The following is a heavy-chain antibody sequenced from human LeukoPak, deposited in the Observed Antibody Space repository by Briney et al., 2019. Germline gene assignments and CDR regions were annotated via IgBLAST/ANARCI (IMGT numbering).Heavy chain of an antibody. V-gene: IGHV3-21*01. CDR1: GFTFSSYS. J-gene: IGHJ3*02. D-gene: IGHD2-2*01. CDR3: ARDAGDIVVVPAADDAFDI. CDR2: ISSSSSYI. Sequence: GGSLRLSCAASGFTFSSYSMNWVRQAPGKGLEWVSSISSSSSYIYYADSVKGRFTIPRDNAKNSLCLQMNSLRAEDTAVYYCARDAGDIVVVPAADDAFDIWGQGTMVTVSS.